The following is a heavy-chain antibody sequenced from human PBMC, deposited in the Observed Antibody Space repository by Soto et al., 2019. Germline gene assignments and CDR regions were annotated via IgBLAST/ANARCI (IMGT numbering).Heavy chain of an antibody. Sequence: PSETLSLTCTVSGGSISSGDYYWSWISQPPGKGLEWIGYIYYSGSTYYNPSLKSRVTISVDTSKNQFSLKLSSVTAADTAVYYCARVQGTTVTKYYGMDVWGQGTTVTVSS. D-gene: IGHD4-4*01. CDR2: IYYSGST. V-gene: IGHV4-30-4*01. CDR1: GGSISSGDYY. CDR3: ARVQGTTVTKYYGMDV. J-gene: IGHJ6*02.